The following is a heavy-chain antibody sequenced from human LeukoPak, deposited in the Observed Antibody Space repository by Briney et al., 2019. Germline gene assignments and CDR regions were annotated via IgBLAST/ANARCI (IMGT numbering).Heavy chain of an antibody. CDR2: ISGSGGST. D-gene: IGHD6-13*01. CDR3: AKEGGIAAASDY. CDR1: GFTFSSYA. J-gene: IGHJ4*02. Sequence: GGSLRLSCAASGFTFSSYAMSWVRQAPGKGLEWVSAISGSGGSTYYADSLKGRFTISRDNSKNTLYLQMNSLRVEDTAVYFCAKEGGIAAASDYWGQGTLVTVSS. V-gene: IGHV3-23*01.